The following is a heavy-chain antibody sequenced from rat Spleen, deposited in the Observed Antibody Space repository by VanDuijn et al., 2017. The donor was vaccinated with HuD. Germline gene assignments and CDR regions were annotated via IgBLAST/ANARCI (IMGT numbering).Heavy chain of an antibody. J-gene: IGHJ4*01. Sequence: EVQLVESGGGLVQPGRSLKLSCVASGFTFKNYWMTWIRQAPGKGLEWVASIINTGGSTYYPDSLKGRFTISRDNAKSTLYLQMNSLRSEDTATYYCSRVKTMGHFMDAWGQGTSVTVSS. D-gene: IGHD1-3*01. CDR3: SRVKTMGHFMDA. CDR1: GFTFKNYW. V-gene: IGHV5-31*01. CDR2: IINTGGST.